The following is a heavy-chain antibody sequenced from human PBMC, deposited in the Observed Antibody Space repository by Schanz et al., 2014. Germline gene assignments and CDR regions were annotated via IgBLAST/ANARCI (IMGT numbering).Heavy chain of an antibody. Sequence: QVQLVESGGGVVQPERSLRLSCAASGFNFANHAIHWVRQGQGNGLQWVAVISSDGSKKLYADSVKARFTISRDNSKNTLFLQMSSLRAEDTAVYYCARDGDVDYWGQGTLVTVSS. J-gene: IGHJ4*02. CDR3: ARDGDVDY. V-gene: IGHV3-33*05. CDR1: GFNFANHA. CDR2: ISSDGSKK.